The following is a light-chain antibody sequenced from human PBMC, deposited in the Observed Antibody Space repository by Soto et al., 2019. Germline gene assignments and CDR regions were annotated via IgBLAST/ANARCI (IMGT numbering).Light chain of an antibody. CDR1: QGISIY. V-gene: IGKV1-27*01. CDR2: EAS. CDR3: QKYNGASLT. J-gene: IGKJ4*01. Sequence: DIQMTQSPSSLSASVGERVTITCRASQGISIYLAWYQQKPGKVPQLLVYEASTLQTGIPSRFSGGGSGTDFSLTISGLEPEDVATYYCQKYNGASLTFGGGTKVEIK.